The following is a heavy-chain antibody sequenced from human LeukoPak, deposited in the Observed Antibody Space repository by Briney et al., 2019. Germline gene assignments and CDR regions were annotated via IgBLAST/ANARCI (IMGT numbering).Heavy chain of an antibody. V-gene: IGHV3-7*01. CDR1: GFTFSSYW. D-gene: IGHD6-13*01. CDR3: ARVHHSDSWGTDDC. J-gene: IGHJ4*02. Sequence: PGGSLRLSCAASGFTFSSYWMSWVRQAPGKGLEWVANIKQDGSEKYYVDSVKGRFTISRDNAKYSLYLHMNSLRAEDTAVYYCARVHHSDSWGTDDCWGQGTLVTVSS. CDR2: IKQDGSEK.